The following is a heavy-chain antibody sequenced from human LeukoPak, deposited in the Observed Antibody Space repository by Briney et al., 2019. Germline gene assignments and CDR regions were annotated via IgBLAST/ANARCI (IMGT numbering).Heavy chain of an antibody. CDR1: GYSFSDYY. J-gene: IGHJ3*02. V-gene: IGHV1-2*02. CDR2: MNPNSGVT. CDR3: ARLRCSNVNCFDGAFDI. Sequence: ASVKVSCKASGYSFSDYYIHWVRQAPGQGLEWMGWMNPNSGVTNYAQKFQGRVTMTGDTSINTAYMELSPLRSDDTAVYYCARLRCSNVNCFDGAFDIWGQGTTVTLSS. D-gene: IGHD2-8*01.